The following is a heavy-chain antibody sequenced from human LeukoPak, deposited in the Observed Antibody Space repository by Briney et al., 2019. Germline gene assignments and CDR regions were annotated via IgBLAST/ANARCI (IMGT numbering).Heavy chain of an antibody. Sequence: ASETLSLTCTVSGGSISSFYWSWIRQPPGKGLEWLGYIYYRGNAQYNPSLKSRVTISVDTYKNQFSLKLSSVTAADTAVYYCASHSSGNSFDYWGQGTLVTVSS. CDR2: IYYRGNA. CDR3: ASHSSGNSFDY. J-gene: IGHJ4*02. CDR1: GGSISSFY. V-gene: IGHV4-59*08. D-gene: IGHD6-19*01.